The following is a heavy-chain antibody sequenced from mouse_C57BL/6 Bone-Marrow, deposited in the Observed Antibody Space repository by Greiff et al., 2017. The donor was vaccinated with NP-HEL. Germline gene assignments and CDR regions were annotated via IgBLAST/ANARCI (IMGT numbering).Heavy chain of an antibody. CDR1: GYTFTNYW. J-gene: IGHJ2*01. V-gene: IGHV1-72*01. CDR2: IDPNSGGT. Sequence: QVQLQQPGAELVKPGASVKLSCKASGYTFTNYWMHWVQQRPGRGLEWIGRIDPNSGGTKYNAKFKSQATLTVDKSSSTAYLQLSSLTSAASAVYYGASYYYGGGYFEYWDRGTALTVSA. D-gene: IGHD1-1*01. CDR3: ASYYYGGGYFEY.